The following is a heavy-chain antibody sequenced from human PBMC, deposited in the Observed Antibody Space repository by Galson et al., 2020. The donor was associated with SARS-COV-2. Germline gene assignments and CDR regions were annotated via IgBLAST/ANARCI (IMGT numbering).Heavy chain of an antibody. CDR2: FDPEHGET. CDR3: AIFGYGGAFEL. J-gene: IGHJ3*01. V-gene: IGHV1-24*01. Sequence: GESLKISCKVSGYSLTAFSMHWVRQLSGEGLEWMGGFDPEHGETIYAQKFQGRVTMTEDTSTDTVYMELRRLRSEDTAVYYCAIFGYGGAFELWGQGTMVTVS. CDR1: GYSLTAFS. D-gene: IGHD5-12*01.